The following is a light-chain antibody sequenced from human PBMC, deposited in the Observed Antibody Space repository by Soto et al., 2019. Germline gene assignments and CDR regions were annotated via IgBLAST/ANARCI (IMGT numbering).Light chain of an antibody. Sequence: DIQMTQSPSTLSASVGDRVTITCRASQSISSWLAWYQQKPGKAPKLLIYEASSLESGVPSRFSGSRSGTEFPLTISSLQPDDFATYYCHQYNSYSPRTFGQGTKVEIK. J-gene: IGKJ1*01. V-gene: IGKV1-5*03. CDR2: EAS. CDR3: HQYNSYSPRT. CDR1: QSISSW.